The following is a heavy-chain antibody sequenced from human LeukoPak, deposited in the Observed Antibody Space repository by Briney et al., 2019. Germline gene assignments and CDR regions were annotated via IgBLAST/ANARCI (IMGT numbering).Heavy chain of an antibody. CDR1: GFTFTTSA. J-gene: IGHJ6*02. Sequence: ASAKVSCKASGFTFTTSAMQWVRQARGQRLEWIGWIAVGSGNTNYAQKFQERVTITRDMSTSTAYMELSSLRSEDTAVYYCAADYNWNLDYYYYYGMDVWGLGTTVTVSS. D-gene: IGHD1-20*01. CDR2: IAVGSGNT. V-gene: IGHV1-58*02. CDR3: AADYNWNLDYYYYYGMDV.